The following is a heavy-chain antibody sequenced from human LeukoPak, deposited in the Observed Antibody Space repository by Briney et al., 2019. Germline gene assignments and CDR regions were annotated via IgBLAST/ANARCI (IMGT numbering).Heavy chain of an antibody. CDR1: GFTLSSYW. CDR2: IKQDGSEK. V-gene: IGHV3-7*03. D-gene: IGHD3-10*01. Sequence: GGSLRLSCAASGFTLSSYWMSWVRQAPGKGLEWVANIKQDGSEKYYVDSVKGRFTISRDNAKNSLYLQMDSLRAEDTAVYYCARDGDMVSFDYWGQGTLVTVSS. J-gene: IGHJ4*02. CDR3: ARDGDMVSFDY.